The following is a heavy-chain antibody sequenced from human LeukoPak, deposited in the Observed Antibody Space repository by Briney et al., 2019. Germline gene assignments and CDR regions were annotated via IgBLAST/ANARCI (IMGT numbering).Heavy chain of an antibody. CDR3: AREGGYCGGDCYSGLDY. V-gene: IGHV4-59*01. J-gene: IGHJ4*02. Sequence: PSETLSLTCTVSGGSISSYYWSWIRQPPGKGLEWIGYIYYSGSTNYNPPLKSRVTISVDTSKNQFSLKLSSVTAADTAVYYCAREGGYCGGDCYSGLDYWGQGTLVTVSS. CDR1: GGSISSYY. CDR2: IYYSGST. D-gene: IGHD2-21*02.